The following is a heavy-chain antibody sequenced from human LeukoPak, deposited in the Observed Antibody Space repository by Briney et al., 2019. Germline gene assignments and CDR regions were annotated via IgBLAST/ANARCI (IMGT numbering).Heavy chain of an antibody. D-gene: IGHD6-19*01. V-gene: IGHV4-39*07. J-gene: IGHJ4*02. CDR1: GGSISSSSNY. CDR2: IYYSGST. Sequence: KPSETLSLTCTASGGSISSSSNYWGWIRQPPGKGLEWIGSIYYSGSTYYNPSLKSRVTISVDTSKNQFSLKLSSVTAADTAVYYCAPQSSSGHELADYWGQGTLVTVSS. CDR3: APQSSSGHELADY.